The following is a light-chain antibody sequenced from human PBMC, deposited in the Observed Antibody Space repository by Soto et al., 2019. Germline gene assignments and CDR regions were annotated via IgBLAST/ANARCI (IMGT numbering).Light chain of an antibody. V-gene: IGKV3-15*01. Sequence: DIEMTQSPATLSVSPGERATLSCRASQSVSSILAWYQQKPGQAPRLLIYGASTRSTGIPVRFSGSGSGTEFTLTISSLQSEDFAVYYCQQYNNWPPWTFGQGTKVEIK. J-gene: IGKJ1*01. CDR3: QQYNNWPPWT. CDR1: QSVSSI. CDR2: GAS.